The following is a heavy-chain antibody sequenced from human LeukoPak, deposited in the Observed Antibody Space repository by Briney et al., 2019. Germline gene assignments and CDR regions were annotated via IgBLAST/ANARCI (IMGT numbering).Heavy chain of an antibody. CDR2: INPSGGST. CDR1: GGTFSSYA. J-gene: IGHJ3*02. D-gene: IGHD3-22*01. V-gene: IGHV1-46*01. CDR3: ARDHYDSSGYYTNAFDI. Sequence: GASVKVSCKASGGTFSSYAISWVRQAPGQGLEWMGIINPSGGSTSYAQKFQGRVTMTRDTSTSTVYMELSSLRSEDTAVYYCARDHYDSSGYYTNAFDIWGQGTMVTVSS.